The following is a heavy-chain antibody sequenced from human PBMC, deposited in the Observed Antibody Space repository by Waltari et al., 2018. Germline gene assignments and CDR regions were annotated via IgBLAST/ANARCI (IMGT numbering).Heavy chain of an antibody. V-gene: IGHV3-7*01. CDR1: GFSFTSSW. J-gene: IGHJ4*02. CDR2: IKQDGSEK. CDR3: ARDPTTATTFLLHYFDY. Sequence: EVQLVESGGGLVQHGGSLRLSCVASGFSFTSSWMAWIRQSPGKGLEWVAKIKQDGSEKSYVDSVKGRFTIARDNAKNSLYLQMNSLRAEDTAVYYCARDPTTATTFLLHYFDYWGQGTLVTVSS. D-gene: IGHD4-17*01.